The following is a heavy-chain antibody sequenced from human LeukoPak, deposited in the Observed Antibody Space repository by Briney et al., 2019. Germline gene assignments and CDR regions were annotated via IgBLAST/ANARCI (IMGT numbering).Heavy chain of an antibody. V-gene: IGHV1-8*01. CDR2: MNPKTGRT. CDR1: GNTFTTYD. J-gene: IGHJ4*02. Sequence: ASVTVSFKASGNTFTTYDFNWVRQAPGQGVEWMGWMNPKTGRTGFAQKFRGRFTMTRNISINTAYLEVTNLRFEDTALYYCVTGVPWDWGQGSLIPVSS. D-gene: IGHD1-26*01. CDR3: VTGVPWD.